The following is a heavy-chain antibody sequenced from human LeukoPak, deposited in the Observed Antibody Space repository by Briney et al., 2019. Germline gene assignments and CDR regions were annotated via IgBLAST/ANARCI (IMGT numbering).Heavy chain of an antibody. J-gene: IGHJ3*02. V-gene: IGHV4-59*01. CDR2: IYYSGST. CDR1: GGSISSYY. D-gene: IGHD1-26*01. CDR3: ARWDGFAATDAFDI. Sequence: SETLSLTCTVSGGSISSYYWGWIRQPPGKGLEWIGYIYYSGSTNYNPSLESRVTISVDTSKNQFSLKLSSVTAADTAVYYCARWDGFAATDAFDIWGQGTMVTVSS.